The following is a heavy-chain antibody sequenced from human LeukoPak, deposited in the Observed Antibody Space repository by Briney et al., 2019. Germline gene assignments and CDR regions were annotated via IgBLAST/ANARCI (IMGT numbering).Heavy chain of an antibody. J-gene: IGHJ3*02. CDR3: AKSVAPYCSGGSCFDAFDI. CDR1: GFPLSSYA. CDR2: ISHSGAST. Sequence: GGSLRLSCAVSGFPLSSYAMSWVRQAPGKGLEWVSAISHSGASTYYADSVKGRFTISRDNSKNTLYLQMNSLRAEDTAVYYCAKSVAPYCSGGSCFDAFDIWGQGTMVTVSS. D-gene: IGHD2-15*01. V-gene: IGHV3-23*01.